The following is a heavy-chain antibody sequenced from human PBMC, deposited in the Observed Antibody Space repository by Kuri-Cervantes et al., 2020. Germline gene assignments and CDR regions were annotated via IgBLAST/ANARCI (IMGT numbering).Heavy chain of an antibody. CDR2: IYPGDSDA. V-gene: IGHV5-51*01. CDR1: GYSFTSYW. Sequence: KVSCKGSGYSFTSYWIGWVRQMPGKGLEWMGIIYPGDSDARYSPSFQGQDTIPADKSISTAYLQWSSLKASNTAIYYCARRGVGGSGFLEFWGQGTLVTVSS. D-gene: IGHD3-22*01. CDR3: ARRGVGGSGFLEF. J-gene: IGHJ4*02.